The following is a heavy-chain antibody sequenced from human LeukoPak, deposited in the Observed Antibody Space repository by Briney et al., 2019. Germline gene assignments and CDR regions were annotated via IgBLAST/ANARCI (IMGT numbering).Heavy chain of an antibody. CDR2: INPSGGST. CDR3: ARGASTYYGSGSYYRDY. D-gene: IGHD3-10*01. V-gene: IGHV1-46*01. CDR1: GYTFTSYY. Sequence: GALVKVSCKAPGYTFTSYYMHWVRQAPGQGLEWMGIINPSGGSTSYAQKFQGRVTMTRDTSTSTVYMELSSLRSEDTAVYYCARGASTYYGSGSYYRDYWGQGTLVTVSS. J-gene: IGHJ4*02.